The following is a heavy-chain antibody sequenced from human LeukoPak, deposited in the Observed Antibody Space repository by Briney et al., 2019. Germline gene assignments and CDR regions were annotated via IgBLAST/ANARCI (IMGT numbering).Heavy chain of an antibody. J-gene: IGHJ4*02. CDR3: ARDGSGYCSSTSCYTDEFFDY. CDR2: ISSSGSTI. Sequence: NPGGSLRLSCAASGFTFSNYYMSWIRQAPGKGLEWVSYISSSGSTIYYADSVKGRFTISRDNAKNSLYLQMNSLRAEDTAVYYCARDGSGYCSSTSCYTDEFFDYWGQGTLVTVSS. CDR1: GFTFSNYY. V-gene: IGHV3-11*01. D-gene: IGHD2-2*02.